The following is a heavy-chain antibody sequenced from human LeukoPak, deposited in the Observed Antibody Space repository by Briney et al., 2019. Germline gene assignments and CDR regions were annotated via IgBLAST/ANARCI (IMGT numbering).Heavy chain of an antibody. CDR3: ARESGHGMDV. V-gene: IGHV3-33*01. Sequence: GGSLRLSCAASGFSFSTSGMHWIRQAPGKGLEWVAVIWYDGSNENYADSVKGRFTISRDHSKNTLYLQMNGLRVEDTAVYYCARESGHGMDVWGQGTTVSVSS. CDR1: GFSFSTSG. D-gene: IGHD3-10*01. J-gene: IGHJ6*02. CDR2: IWYDGSNE.